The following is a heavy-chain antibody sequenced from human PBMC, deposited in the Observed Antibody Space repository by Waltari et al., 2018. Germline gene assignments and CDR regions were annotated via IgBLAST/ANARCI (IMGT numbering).Heavy chain of an antibody. J-gene: IGHJ4*02. Sequence: QLQLQESGPGLVKPSETLSLTCTVSGGSISSSSYYWGWIRQPPRKGLEWIGSIYYSGSTYDNPSLKSRVTISVDTSKNQFSLKLSSVTAADTAVYYCARGQRYCSSTSCQYFDYWGQGTLVTVSS. CDR3: ARGQRYCSSTSCQYFDY. D-gene: IGHD2-2*01. CDR1: GGSISSSSYY. CDR2: IYYSGST. V-gene: IGHV4-39*07.